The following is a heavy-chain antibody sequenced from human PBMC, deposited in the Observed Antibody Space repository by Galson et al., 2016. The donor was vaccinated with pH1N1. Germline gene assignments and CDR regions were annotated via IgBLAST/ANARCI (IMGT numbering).Heavy chain of an antibody. CDR3: AKDRTVDYGQSPPFFES. Sequence: SVKVSCKASGGSLSTYPISWVRQAPGLGLEWMGRSVPVFGSAKYSPRFQGRVAISRDESASQVYMELTSLTAEDTGIYYCAKDRTVDYGQSPPFFESWGQGTLVPVSS. CDR1: GGSLSTYP. CDR2: SVPVFGSA. D-gene: IGHD3-16*01. V-gene: IGHV1-69*05. J-gene: IGHJ4*02.